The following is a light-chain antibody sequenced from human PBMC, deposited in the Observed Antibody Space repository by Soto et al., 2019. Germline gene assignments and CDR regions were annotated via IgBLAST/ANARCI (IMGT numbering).Light chain of an antibody. J-gene: IGKJ2*01. Sequence: DLRLTQSPSFLSASVGDRVTIACRASQGIDTYLAWYQQKPGKAPKLLISGASTLQSGVTSRFSGSGSGTEFTLTINSLQPEDFATYYCQQLKSYPYTFGQGTKLEIK. CDR2: GAS. CDR3: QQLKSYPYT. CDR1: QGIDTY. V-gene: IGKV1-9*01.